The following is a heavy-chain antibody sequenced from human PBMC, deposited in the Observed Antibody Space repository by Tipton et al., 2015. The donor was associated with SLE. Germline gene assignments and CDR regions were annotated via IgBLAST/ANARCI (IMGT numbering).Heavy chain of an antibody. J-gene: IGHJ4*02. V-gene: IGHV4-30-2*01. Sequence: TLSLTCAVSGGSISSGGYSWSWIRQPPGKGLEWIGYIYHSGSTYYNPSLKSRVTISVDRSKNQFSLKLSSVTAADTAVYYCARGGAITMSQGEVDYWGQGTLVTVSS. D-gene: IGHD3-10*01. CDR3: ARGGAITMSQGEVDY. CDR2: IYHSGST. CDR1: GGSISSGGYS.